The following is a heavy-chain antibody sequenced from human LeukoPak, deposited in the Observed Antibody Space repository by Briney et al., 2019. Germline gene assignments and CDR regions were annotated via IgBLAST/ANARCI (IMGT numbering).Heavy chain of an antibody. CDR3: ARQLSRSSWYYFDH. J-gene: IGHJ4*02. CDR1: GDSISSASYY. CDR2: IYYAGST. Sequence: PSETLSLTCTVSGDSISSASYYWGWIRQPPGKGLEWIGSIYYAGSTYYNPSLKSQVTISVDASKTQFSLKLSSVTAADTAVYYCARQLSRSSWYYFDHWGQGTLVTVSS. D-gene: IGHD6-13*01. V-gene: IGHV4-39*01.